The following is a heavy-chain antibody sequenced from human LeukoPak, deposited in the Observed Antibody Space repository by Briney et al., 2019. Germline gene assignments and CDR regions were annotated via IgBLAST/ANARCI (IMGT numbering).Heavy chain of an antibody. CDR1: GITLSNYG. Sequence: GGSLRLSCAVSGITLSNYGMSWVRQAPGKGLEWVAGISGSGGGTTYADSVKDRFTTSRDNSKNTLYLQMNSLRAEDTAVYFCAKRGVVIRVILVGFHKEAYYFDSWGQGALVTVSS. J-gene: IGHJ4*02. D-gene: IGHD3-10*01. CDR3: AKRGVVIRVILVGFHKEAYYFDS. CDR2: ISGSGGGT. V-gene: IGHV3-23*01.